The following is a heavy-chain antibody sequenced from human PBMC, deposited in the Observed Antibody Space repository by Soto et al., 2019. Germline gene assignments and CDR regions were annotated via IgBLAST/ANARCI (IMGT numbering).Heavy chain of an antibody. CDR3: ARDEDGVNNWNSGKYYYYYYYMDV. J-gene: IGHJ6*03. V-gene: IGHV3-21*01. Sequence: GGSLRLSCAASGFTFSSYSMNWVRQAPGKGLEWVSSISSSSSYIYYADSVKGRFTISRDNAKNSLYLQMNSLRAEDTAVYYCARDEDGVNNWNSGKYYYYYYYMDVWGKGTTVTVSS. CDR1: GFTFSSYS. CDR2: ISSSSSYI. D-gene: IGHD1-7*01.